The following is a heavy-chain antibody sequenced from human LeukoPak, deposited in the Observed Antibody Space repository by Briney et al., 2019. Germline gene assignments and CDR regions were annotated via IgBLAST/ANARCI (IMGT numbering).Heavy chain of an antibody. CDR1: GLTFRTYA. CDR2: ISGSGGST. Sequence: PGGSLRLSCAASGLTFRTYAMSWVRQAPGKGLEWVSGISGSGGSTDYADSVKGRFTISRDNSKNTLYLQMKSLRVEDTAVYYCAKDRPPLASGAFDYWGQGTLVTVSS. J-gene: IGHJ4*02. CDR3: AKDRPPLASGAFDY. V-gene: IGHV3-23*01. D-gene: IGHD6-13*01.